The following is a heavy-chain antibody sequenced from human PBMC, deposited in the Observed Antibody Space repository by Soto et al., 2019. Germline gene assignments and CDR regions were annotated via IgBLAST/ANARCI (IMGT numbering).Heavy chain of an antibody. V-gene: IGHV1-69*13. CDR1: GGTFRSYD. D-gene: IGHD2-21*01. CDR2: IIGMFGTA. CDR3: AKHFVCPLGKYYHHYYGMDV. J-gene: IGHJ6*02. Sequence: ASVKVSCKASGGTFRSYDISWVRQAPGQGLEWMGGIIGMFGTANYAQRFQGRVTITADESTSTAYLEVSNLRSEDTAVYYCAKHFVCPLGKYYHHYYGMDVWGQGTTVTVSS.